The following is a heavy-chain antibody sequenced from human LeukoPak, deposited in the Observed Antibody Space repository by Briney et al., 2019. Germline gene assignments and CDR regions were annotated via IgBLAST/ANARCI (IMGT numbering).Heavy chain of an antibody. Sequence: GGSLRVSCAASGFTFSDYYMSWIRQAPGKGLEWVSYISSSGSTIYYADAVKGRFTSSRDNAKNSLYLQMNGLRAEDAAVYYCARDSGYCSGGSCRDVRGQGTTVTVSS. CDR2: ISSSGSTI. V-gene: IGHV3-11*01. D-gene: IGHD2-15*01. CDR1: GFTFSDYY. J-gene: IGHJ6*02. CDR3: ARDSGYCSGGSCRDV.